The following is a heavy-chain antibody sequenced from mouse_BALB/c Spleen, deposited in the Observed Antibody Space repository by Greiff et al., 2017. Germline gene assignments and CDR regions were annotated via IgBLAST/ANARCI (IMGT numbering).Heavy chain of an antibody. J-gene: IGHJ3*01. Sequence: EVQLVESGPGLVKPSQSLSLTCSVTGYSITSGYYWNWIRQFPGNKLEWMGYISYDGSNNYNPSLKNRISITRDTSKNQFFLKLNSVTTEDTATYYCASSRAWFAYWGQGTLVTVSA. CDR2: ISYDGSN. CDR3: ASSRAWFAY. V-gene: IGHV3-6*02. CDR1: GYSITSGYY.